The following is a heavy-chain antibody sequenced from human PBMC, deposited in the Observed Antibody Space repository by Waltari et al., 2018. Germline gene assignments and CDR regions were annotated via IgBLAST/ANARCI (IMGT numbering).Heavy chain of an antibody. CDR2: NRSDKGNK. D-gene: IGHD2-2*01. Sequence: QVQLVQSGAEVKKPGASVKVSCKASGYTFTSYGISWVRQAPGQGLEWMGWNRSDKGNKKHGTKVQGRGTKNTETSTSTAYMELRRLRSDDTAGYYCAREIVVVPAARPYYYYYGMDVWGQGTTVTVSS. V-gene: IGHV1-18*01. CDR3: AREIVVVPAARPYYYYYGMDV. J-gene: IGHJ6*02. CDR1: GYTFTSYG.